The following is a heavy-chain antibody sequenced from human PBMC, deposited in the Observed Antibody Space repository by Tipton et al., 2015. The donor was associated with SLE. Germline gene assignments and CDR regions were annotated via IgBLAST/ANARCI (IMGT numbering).Heavy chain of an antibody. CDR2: IYYSGTT. CDR1: GGSIKPYY. D-gene: IGHD3-10*01. J-gene: IGHJ4*02. Sequence: LRLSCSVSGGSIKPYYWSWIRQPPGKGLEWIGYIYYSGTTRYNPSLKSRVTISLDTSENQFSLRLTSVTAADTAVYYCARNPDYYVSGSHFDSWGQGTLVTVSS. CDR3: ARNPDYYVSGSHFDS. V-gene: IGHV4-59*01.